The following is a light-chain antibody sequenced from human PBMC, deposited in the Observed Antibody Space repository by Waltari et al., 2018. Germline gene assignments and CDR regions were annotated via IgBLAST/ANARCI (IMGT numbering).Light chain of an antibody. CDR3: GSYTNTGTIL. Sequence: QSALTQPASVSGSPGPSIATSCTGTSSNVGTYNYGSWYQQHPGKAPIPMIHDITYRPSWVSDRFSVSKSGNTASLTISGLQAEDEADYYCGSYTNTGTILFGGGTKLTVL. CDR1: SSNVGTYNY. V-gene: IGLV2-14*03. CDR2: DIT. J-gene: IGLJ2*01.